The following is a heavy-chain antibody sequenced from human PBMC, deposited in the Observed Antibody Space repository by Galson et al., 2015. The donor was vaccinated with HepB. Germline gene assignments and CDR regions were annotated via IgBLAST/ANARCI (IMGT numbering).Heavy chain of an antibody. Sequence: SLRLSCAASGFALSSYGMNWVRQAPGKGLEWVSSISSSGTYIYYSDSVRGRFTISRDDAKESLFLQMNSLSAEDTALYYCARNYRPDFGSGTYYPNYFDSWGQGTLVTVSS. CDR2: ISSSGTYI. CDR1: GFALSSYG. J-gene: IGHJ5*01. D-gene: IGHD3-10*01. CDR3: ARNYRPDFGSGTYYPNYFDS. V-gene: IGHV3-21*01.